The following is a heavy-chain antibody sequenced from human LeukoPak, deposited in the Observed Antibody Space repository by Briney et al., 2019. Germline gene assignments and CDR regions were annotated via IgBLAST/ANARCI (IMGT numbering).Heavy chain of an antibody. CDR2: INHSGST. V-gene: IGHV4-34*01. D-gene: IGHD1-26*01. J-gene: IGHJ6*02. CDR3: ARVVGATYYGMDV. CDR1: GGSFSGYY. Sequence: SETLSLTCAVYGGSFSGYYWSWIRQPPGKGLEWIGEINHSGSTNYNPSLKSRVTISVDTSKNQFSLKLSSVTAADTAVYYCARVVGATYYGMDVWGQGTTVTVSS.